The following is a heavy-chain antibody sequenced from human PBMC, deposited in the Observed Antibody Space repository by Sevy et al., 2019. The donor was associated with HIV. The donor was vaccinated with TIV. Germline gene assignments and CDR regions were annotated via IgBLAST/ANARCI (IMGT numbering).Heavy chain of an antibody. Sequence: GGSLRLSCAASRFTFSSYWMSWVRQAPGKGLEWVANINQDGSEKYYVDSVKGRFTISRDNAKNSLSLQMNSLRAGDTAMYYCARDKGQGWFDPWGQGTLVTVSS. CDR1: RFTFSSYW. V-gene: IGHV3-7*01. CDR3: ARDKGQGWFDP. CDR2: INQDGSEK. J-gene: IGHJ5*02.